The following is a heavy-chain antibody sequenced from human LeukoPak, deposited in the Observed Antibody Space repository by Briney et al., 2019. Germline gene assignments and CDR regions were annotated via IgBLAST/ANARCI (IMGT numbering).Heavy chain of an antibody. Sequence: SVKVSCKVSGGIFSNSAISWVRHDHGQGLEYMGGIIPMFGTTNYARRFQGRLTITADESTSTTYMELSSLRSEDTAVYYCARDLADIVVDPPAMPYYFDYWGQGTVVTVSS. D-gene: IGHD2-2*01. J-gene: IGHJ4*02. CDR3: ARDLADIVVDPPAMPYYFDY. CDR1: GGIFSNSA. V-gene: IGHV1-69*01. CDR2: IIPMFGTT.